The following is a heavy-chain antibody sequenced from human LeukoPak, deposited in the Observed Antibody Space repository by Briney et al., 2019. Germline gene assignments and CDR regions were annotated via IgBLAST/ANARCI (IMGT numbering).Heavy chain of an antibody. CDR2: IYHSGST. V-gene: IGHV4-59*01. CDR3: ARGPSKTPDY. J-gene: IGHJ4*02. CDR1: GGSISSYY. Sequence: SETLSLTCTVSGGSISSYYWSWIRQPPGKGLEWIGYIYHSGSTNYNPSLKSRVTISVDTSKNQFSLKLSSVTAADTAVYYCARGPSKTPDYWGQGTLVTVSS.